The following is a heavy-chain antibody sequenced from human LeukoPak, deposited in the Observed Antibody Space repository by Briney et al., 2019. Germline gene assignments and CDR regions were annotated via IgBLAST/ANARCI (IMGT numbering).Heavy chain of an antibody. CDR1: GFTFSYYE. D-gene: IGHD6-19*01. J-gene: IGHJ4*02. CDR2: ITGGSTTK. V-gene: IGHV3-48*03. CDR3: ARDGDIAVATAPYYFDY. Sequence: GGSLRLSCAASGFTFSYYEMIWVRQAPGKGLEWVSYITGGSTTKNYADSVKGRFTISRDNAKNSLYLQMNSLRAEDTAIYYCARDGDIAVATAPYYFDYWGQGILVTVPS.